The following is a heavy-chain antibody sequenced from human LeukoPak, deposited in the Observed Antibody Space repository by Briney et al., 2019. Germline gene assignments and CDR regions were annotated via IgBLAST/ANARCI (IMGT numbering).Heavy chain of an antibody. CDR3: ARIIRVREALMMDV. V-gene: IGHV4-59*01. Sequence: SETLSLTCSVSGGSMSSYYWSWIRQPPGKGLEWIGYIYYSGSTNCNPSLKSRVTISVDTSKNQFSLKVSSVTAADTAVYYCARIIRVREALMMDVWGQGTTVTVSS. CDR2: IYYSGST. CDR1: GGSMSSYY. D-gene: IGHD3-10*01. J-gene: IGHJ6*02.